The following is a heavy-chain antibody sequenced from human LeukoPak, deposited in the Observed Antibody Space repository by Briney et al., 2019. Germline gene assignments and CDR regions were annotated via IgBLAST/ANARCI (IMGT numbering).Heavy chain of an antibody. CDR2: MSGSGVNT. D-gene: IGHD3-10*01. CDR3: ARSLRVRGIPDYMDF. CDR1: GFTFRSYG. V-gene: IGHV3-23*01. Sequence: GGSLRLSCAASGFTFRSYGMSWVRQAPGKGLEWVSGMSGSGVNTDYADTVKGRFTISRDNSKNMLYLQMNSLRADDTAVYYCARSLRVRGIPDYMDFWGKGTTVIISS. J-gene: IGHJ6*03.